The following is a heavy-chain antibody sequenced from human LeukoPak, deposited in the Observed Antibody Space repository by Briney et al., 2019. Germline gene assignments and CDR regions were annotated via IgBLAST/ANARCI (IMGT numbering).Heavy chain of an antibody. D-gene: IGHD6-13*01. CDR1: GGSISSYY. V-gene: IGHV4-59*01. J-gene: IGHJ3*02. Sequence: SETLSLTCTVSGGSISSYYWSWIRQPPGKGLEWIGYIYYSGSTNYNPSLKSRVTISVDTSKNQFSLKLSSVTAADTAVYYCARGSSWYWGAFDIWGQGTMVTVSS. CDR3: ARGSSWYWGAFDI. CDR2: IYYSGST.